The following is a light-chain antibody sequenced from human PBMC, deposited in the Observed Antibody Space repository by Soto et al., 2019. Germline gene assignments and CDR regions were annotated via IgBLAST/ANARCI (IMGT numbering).Light chain of an antibody. Sequence: QSTLTQHASVSGSPGQSLTISCTGTSSDVGGYNYVSWYQQHPGKAPKLMIYDVSNRPSGVSNRFSGSKSGHTASLTISGLQAEDEADYYCSSYTSSSTLYVFGTGTKLTVL. CDR1: SSDVGGYNY. V-gene: IGLV2-14*01. J-gene: IGLJ1*01. CDR3: SSYTSSSTLYV. CDR2: DVS.